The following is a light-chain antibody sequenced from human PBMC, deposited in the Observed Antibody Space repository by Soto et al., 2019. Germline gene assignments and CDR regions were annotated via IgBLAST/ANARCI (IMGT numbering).Light chain of an antibody. J-gene: IGLJ1*01. V-gene: IGLV2-14*01. CDR3: SSYTSSNTYV. Sequence: VLTQPASVSGSPGQSITISCTGTSSDVGGYNYVSWYQQHPGKAPQLMIYDVSNRPSGVSNRFSGSKSGNTASLTISGLQADDEADYYCSSYTSSNTYVFGTGTKVTVL. CDR1: SSDVGGYNY. CDR2: DVS.